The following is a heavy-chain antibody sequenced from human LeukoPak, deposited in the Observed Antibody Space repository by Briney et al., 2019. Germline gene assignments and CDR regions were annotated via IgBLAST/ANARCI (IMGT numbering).Heavy chain of an antibody. V-gene: IGHV3-23*01. J-gene: IGHJ4*02. D-gene: IGHD3-16*01. Sequence: LSGGSLRLSCAASGFSFSSYAMSWVRQAPGKGLEWVSAITNSGGTTYYADSVKGRFTISRDNSRNTLYLQMNSLKAEDTAVDYWAKSPPHVSWLFDYWGQGTLVTVSS. CDR3: AKSPPHVSWLFDY. CDR1: GFSFSSYA. CDR2: ITNSGGTT.